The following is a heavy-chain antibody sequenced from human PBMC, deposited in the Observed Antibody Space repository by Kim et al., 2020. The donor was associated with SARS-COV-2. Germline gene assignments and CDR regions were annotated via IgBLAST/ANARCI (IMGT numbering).Heavy chain of an antibody. D-gene: IGHD3-22*01. V-gene: IGHV4-39*07. CDR3: ASSPPGSSGLNHDY. J-gene: IGHJ4*02. Sequence: NPSIKSRVTISVDTSKNQFSLKLSSVTAADTAVYYCASSPPGSSGLNHDYWGQGTLVTVSS.